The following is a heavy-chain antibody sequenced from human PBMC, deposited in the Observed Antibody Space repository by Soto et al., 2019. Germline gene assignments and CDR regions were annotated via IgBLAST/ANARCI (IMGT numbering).Heavy chain of an antibody. V-gene: IGHV1-8*01. D-gene: IGHD1-1*01. CDR1: GYTFTSYD. J-gene: IGHJ4*02. Sequence: QVQLVQSGAEVKKPGASVKVSCKASGYTFTSYDIHWVRQGTGQGLEWMGWMNPNSGNTGYAQKFQGRVTMTRNTSIRTAYMELSSLRSEHTAVYYYASSRPDNGDYWGQGTLVTVSS. CDR3: ASSRPDNGDY. CDR2: MNPNSGNT.